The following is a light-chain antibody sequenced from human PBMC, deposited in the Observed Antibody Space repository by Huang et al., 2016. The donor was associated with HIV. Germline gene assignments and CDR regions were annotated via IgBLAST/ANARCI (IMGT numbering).Light chain of an antibody. CDR1: QSVNNNY. Sequence: EILLTQSQDTLSLSPGERATLSCRASQSVNNNYLAWYQPKPGQGPRLSIYRASTRSTGIPDRFSGSGSGTDFTLTISRLEPDDFAVYYCQQFGSSPPYSFGQGTKLEIK. CDR3: QQFGSSPPYS. CDR2: RAS. J-gene: IGKJ2*03. V-gene: IGKV3-20*01.